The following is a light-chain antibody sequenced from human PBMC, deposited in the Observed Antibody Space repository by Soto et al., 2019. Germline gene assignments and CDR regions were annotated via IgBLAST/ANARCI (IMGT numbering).Light chain of an antibody. CDR2: DAS. Sequence: IQMTQSPSSVSAYVGDRVTITCRASQGISSWLVWYQQKPGKAPKLLIYDASSLESGVPSRFSGSGSGTEFTLTISSLQPDDFATYYCQQYNSYSWTFGQGTKVDIK. CDR1: QGISSW. V-gene: IGKV1-5*01. J-gene: IGKJ1*01. CDR3: QQYNSYSWT.